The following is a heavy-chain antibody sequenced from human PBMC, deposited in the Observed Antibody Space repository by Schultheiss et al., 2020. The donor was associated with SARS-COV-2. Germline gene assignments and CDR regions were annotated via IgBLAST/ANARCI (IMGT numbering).Heavy chain of an antibody. CDR1: GGSISSGGYY. Sequence: SETLSLTCTVSGGSISSGGYYWSWIRQHPGKGLEWIGYIYYSGSTYYNPSLKSRVTISVDTSKNQFSLKLSSVTAADTAVYYCVRHLPDSSGYYAPFDYWGQGTLVTVAS. D-gene: IGHD3-22*01. V-gene: IGHV4-31*03. CDR2: IYYSGST. CDR3: VRHLPDSSGYYAPFDY. J-gene: IGHJ4*02.